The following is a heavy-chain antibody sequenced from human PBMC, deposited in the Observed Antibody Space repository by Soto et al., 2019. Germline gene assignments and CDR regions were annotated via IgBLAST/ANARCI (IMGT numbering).Heavy chain of an antibody. CDR1: GGTFSSYA. CDR2: IIPIFGTA. CDR3: ARDPSKRWLQSMGYGMDV. D-gene: IGHD5-12*01. Sequence: SVKVSCKASGGTFSSYAISWVRQAPGQGLEWMGGIIPIFGTANYAQKFQGRVTITADESTSTAYMELSSLRSEDTAVYYCARDPSKRWLQSMGYGMDVWGQGTTVTVS. V-gene: IGHV1-69*13. J-gene: IGHJ6*02.